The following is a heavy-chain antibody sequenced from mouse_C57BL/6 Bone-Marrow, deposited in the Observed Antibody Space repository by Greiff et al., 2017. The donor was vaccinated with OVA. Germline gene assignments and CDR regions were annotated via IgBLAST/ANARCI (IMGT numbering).Heavy chain of an antibody. CDR1: GFNIKDDY. CDR2: IDPENGDT. V-gene: IGHV14-4*01. D-gene: IGHD2-3*01. Sequence: VQLKESGAELVRPGASVKLSCTASGFNIKDDYMHWVKQRPEQGLEWIGWIDPENGDTEYASKSQGKATITADTSSNTAYLQLSSLTSEDTAVYYCTTERWFPYYFDYWGQGTTLTVSS. J-gene: IGHJ2*01. CDR3: TTERWFPYYFDY.